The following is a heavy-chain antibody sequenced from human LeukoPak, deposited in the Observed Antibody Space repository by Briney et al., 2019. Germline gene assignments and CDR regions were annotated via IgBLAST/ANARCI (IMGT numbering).Heavy chain of an antibody. Sequence: GGSLRLSCAASGFTFSSYAMSWVRQAPGKGLEWVSSISGGGSNTYYADSVKGRFSISRDNSKNTLSLQMNSLRAEDTAVYYCAKLLVGTVHGMDMDVWGEGTTVTVSS. CDR1: GFTFSSYA. CDR3: AKLLVGTVHGMDMDV. V-gene: IGHV3-23*01. CDR2: ISGGGSNT. D-gene: IGHD2-21*02. J-gene: IGHJ6*03.